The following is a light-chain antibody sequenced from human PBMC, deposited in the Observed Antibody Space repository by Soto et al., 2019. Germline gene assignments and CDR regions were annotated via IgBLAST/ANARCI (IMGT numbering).Light chain of an antibody. V-gene: IGKV1-5*01. CDR3: QQYNSYSPLT. CDR2: DAS. Sequence: DIQMTQSPSTLSASVGDRVTITGRASQSISSWLAWYQQKPGKDPKLLIYDASSLESGVAARFSGSGAGTEFTLTISSLQPDDFATYYCQQYNSYSPLTFGGGTKVEIK. J-gene: IGKJ4*01. CDR1: QSISSW.